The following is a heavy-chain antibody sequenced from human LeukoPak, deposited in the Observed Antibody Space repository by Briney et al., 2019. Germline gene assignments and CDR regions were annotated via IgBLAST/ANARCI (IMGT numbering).Heavy chain of an antibody. CDR2: ISGSGGTT. V-gene: IGHV3-23*01. Sequence: GGSLRLSCAASGFTFSSHAMNWVRQAPGKGLEWVSGISGSGGTTYYTDSVRGRFTISRDNSKNTVFLQMNSLRAEDTAVYYCAKSATTVTSNFDYWGQGTLVTVSS. D-gene: IGHD4-17*01. J-gene: IGHJ4*02. CDR3: AKSATTVTSNFDY. CDR1: GFTFSSHA.